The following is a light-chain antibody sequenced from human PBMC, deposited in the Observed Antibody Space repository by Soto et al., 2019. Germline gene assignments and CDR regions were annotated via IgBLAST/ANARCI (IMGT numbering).Light chain of an antibody. CDR3: LQYGSSPHT. Sequence: DIVLTQSPSTLSLSPGERASLSWRASQSVSSNYLAWFQQKPGQAPRLLISTASSRATGIPDRFSGSGSGTDFTLTITRLEPEDFAVYYCLQYGSSPHTFGQGTRLEIK. J-gene: IGKJ5*01. V-gene: IGKV3-20*01. CDR2: TAS. CDR1: QSVSSNY.